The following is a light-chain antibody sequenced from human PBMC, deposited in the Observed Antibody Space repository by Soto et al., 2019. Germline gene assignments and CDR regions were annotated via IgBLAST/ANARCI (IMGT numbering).Light chain of an antibody. J-gene: IGLJ2*01. CDR1: SSKIGAGYD. CDR2: GNN. Sequence: QTVVTQPPSVSGAPGQRVTISCTGSSSKIGAGYDVHWYQQLPGTAPKLLMYGNNIRPSGVPDRFSDSKSGTSASLAITGLQAEDEAAYFCQSYDSSLRGLVFGGGTKLTVL. CDR3: QSYDSSLRGLV. V-gene: IGLV1-40*01.